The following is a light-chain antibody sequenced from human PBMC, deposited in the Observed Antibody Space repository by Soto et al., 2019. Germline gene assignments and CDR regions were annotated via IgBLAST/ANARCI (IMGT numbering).Light chain of an antibody. CDR2: RTS. Sequence: EIVLTQSPGTLSLSPGERATLSCRASQSVSSSYLAWYQQKPGQAPRLLIYRTSNRATGIPDRFSGSGSGTDFTLTISSLEPEDFAVYYCQHRGTWPRYFFGQGTKVEL. CDR1: QSVSSSY. CDR3: QHRGTWPRYF. V-gene: IGKV3D-20*02. J-gene: IGKJ2*01.